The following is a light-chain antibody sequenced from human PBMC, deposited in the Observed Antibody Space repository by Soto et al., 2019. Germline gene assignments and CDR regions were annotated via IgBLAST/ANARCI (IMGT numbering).Light chain of an antibody. CDR2: AAS. J-gene: IGKJ4*01. V-gene: IGKV1-39*01. CDR1: QSISSY. CDR3: QQSYSTPLT. Sequence: DIQMTQSPSSLSASVGDRVTITCRASQSISSYLNWYQQKPGKAPKLLIYAASSLQSGVSSRFSGSGSGTEFTLAISSLQPEDIATYYCQQSYSTPLTFGGGTKVEIK.